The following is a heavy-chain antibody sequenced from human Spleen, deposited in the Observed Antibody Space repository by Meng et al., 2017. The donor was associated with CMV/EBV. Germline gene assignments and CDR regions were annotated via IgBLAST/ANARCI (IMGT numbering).Heavy chain of an antibody. Sequence: VSDGSITSGGFYWNWNRQLPGKGLEWIGYIYHTGITYYNPSLENRLTLSVDTSKNQISLNLSSVTAADTAVYYCARDRGWYWYFDLWGRGTLVTVSS. J-gene: IGHJ2*01. V-gene: IGHV4-31*02. CDR2: IYHTGIT. CDR1: DGSITSGGFY. CDR3: ARDRGWYWYFDL.